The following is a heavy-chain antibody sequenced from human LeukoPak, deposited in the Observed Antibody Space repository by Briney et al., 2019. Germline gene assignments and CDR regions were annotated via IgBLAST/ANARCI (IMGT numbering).Heavy chain of an antibody. J-gene: IGHJ4*02. Sequence: GGSLRLSCAASGFTFSSYAMHWVRQAPGKGLEWVAVISYDGSNKYYADSVKGRFTISRDNSKNTLYLQMNSLRAEDTAVYYCARSREYQLLYFDYWGQGTLVTVSS. CDR3: ARSREYQLLYFDY. CDR1: GFTFSSYA. V-gene: IGHV3-30-3*01. CDR2: ISYDGSNK. D-gene: IGHD2-2*01.